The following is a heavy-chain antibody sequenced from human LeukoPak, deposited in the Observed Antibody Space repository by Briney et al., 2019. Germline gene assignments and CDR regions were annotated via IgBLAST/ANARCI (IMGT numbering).Heavy chain of an antibody. V-gene: IGHV4-34*01. D-gene: IGHD1-1*01. J-gene: IGHJ5*02. CDR3: ARGVQIYWFDP. CDR1: GGSFSGYY. CDR2: INHSGST. Sequence: SETLSLTCAVYGGSFSGYYWSWIRQPPGKGLEWIGEINHSGSTYYNPSLKSRVTISVDRSKNQFSLKLSSVTAADTAVYYCARGVQIYWFDPWGQGTLVTVSS.